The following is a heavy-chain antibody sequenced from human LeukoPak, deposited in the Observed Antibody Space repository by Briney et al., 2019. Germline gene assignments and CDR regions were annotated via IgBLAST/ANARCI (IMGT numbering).Heavy chain of an antibody. J-gene: IGHJ4*02. V-gene: IGHV1-69*05. D-gene: IGHD6-6*01. CDR2: IIPIFGTA. CDR1: GGTFSSYA. CDR3: ARVSLEYSSSAGFDY. Sequence: GASVKVSRKASGGTFSSYAISWVRQAPGQGLEWMGGIIPIFGTANYAQKFQGRVTITTDESTSTAYMELSSLRSEDTAVYYCARVSLEYSSSAGFDYWGQGTLVTVSS.